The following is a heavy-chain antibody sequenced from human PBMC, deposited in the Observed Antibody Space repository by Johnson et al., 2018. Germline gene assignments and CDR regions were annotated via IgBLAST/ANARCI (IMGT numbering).Heavy chain of an antibody. V-gene: IGHV1-69*12. D-gene: IGHD1-14*01. CDR3: ARTPGAYYYYGMDV. Sequence: VHLVQSGAEVKKPGSSVKVSCKASGGTFSSYAISWVRQAPGQGLEWMGGIIPLFGTANYAQKFQGRVTITADESTSTAYMELSSLRSEATAVYYWARTPGAYYYYGMDVWGQGTTVTVSS. J-gene: IGHJ6*02. CDR1: GGTFSSYA. CDR2: IIPLFGTA.